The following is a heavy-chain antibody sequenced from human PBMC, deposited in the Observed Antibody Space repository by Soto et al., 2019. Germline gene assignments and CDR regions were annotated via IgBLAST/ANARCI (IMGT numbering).Heavy chain of an antibody. CDR3: AGGTGWFIVD. D-gene: IGHD6-19*01. CDR2: IKQDGTEK. CDR1: GFTFSSYW. J-gene: IGHJ4*02. Sequence: EVQLVESGGGLVQPGGSLRLSCAASGFTFSSYWMNWVRQAPGKGLEWVANIKQDGTEKHYVDSVKDRFTISRDKAKSSLHLQLNSLRADDTAVYYCAGGTGWFIVDWGQGTLVTVSS. V-gene: IGHV3-7*02.